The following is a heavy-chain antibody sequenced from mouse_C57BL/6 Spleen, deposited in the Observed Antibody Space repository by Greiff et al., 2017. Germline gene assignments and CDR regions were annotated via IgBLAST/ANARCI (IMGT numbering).Heavy chain of an antibody. CDR1: GFSLTSYA. Sequence: VQRLESGPGLVAPSQSLSITCTVSGFSLTSYAVSWVRQPPGKGLEWLGVIWTGGGTNYNSALKSRLSISKDNSKSQVFLKMNSLQTDDTARYYCARKGEYYGSSFYWDVEDWGTGTTVTVSS. J-gene: IGHJ1*03. CDR2: IWTGGGT. D-gene: IGHD1-1*01. CDR3: ARKGEYYGSSFYWDVED. V-gene: IGHV2-9-1*01.